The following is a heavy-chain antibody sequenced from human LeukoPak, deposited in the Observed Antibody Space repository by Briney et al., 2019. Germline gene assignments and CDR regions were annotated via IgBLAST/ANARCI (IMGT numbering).Heavy chain of an antibody. J-gene: IGHJ6*03. D-gene: IGHD3-9*01. CDR2: ISSSSSYI. Sequence: GGSLRLSCAASGFTFSSYSMNWVRQAPGKGLEWVSSISSSSSYIYYADSVKGRFTISRDNAKNTLYLQMNSLRAEDTAVYYCAKDGLRIFDWLDSDYYYYMDVWGKGTTVTISS. CDR1: GFTFSSYS. CDR3: AKDGLRIFDWLDSDYYYYMDV. V-gene: IGHV3-21*04.